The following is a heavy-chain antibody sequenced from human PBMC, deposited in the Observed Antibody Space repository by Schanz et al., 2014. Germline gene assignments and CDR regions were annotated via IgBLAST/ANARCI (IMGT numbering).Heavy chain of an antibody. CDR2: IYYRGNT. CDR3: ASFVPRGYYFDY. Sequence: QVQLQESGPGLVKPSETLSLTCTVSGGSISSYYWSWIRQPPGKGLEWIGFIYYRGNTNYNPSLTSRLTMSVDTSKNQFSLKLSSVTAADTAVYFCASFVPRGYYFDYWGQGTLVTVSS. CDR1: GGSISSYY. D-gene: IGHD3-10*01. V-gene: IGHV4-59*08. J-gene: IGHJ4*02.